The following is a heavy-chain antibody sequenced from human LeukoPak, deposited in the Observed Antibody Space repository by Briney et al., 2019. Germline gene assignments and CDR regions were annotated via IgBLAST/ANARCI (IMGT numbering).Heavy chain of an antibody. CDR1: GFTFSSYW. CDR3: ARDNESDTAMDHPPGY. V-gene: IGHV3-7*01. J-gene: IGHJ4*02. D-gene: IGHD5-18*01. CDR2: IKQDGSGK. Sequence: PGGTLRLSCAASGFTFSSYWMSLVRQAPGKWLEWVANIKQDGSGKYYVDSVKGRFTISRDNAKNSLYLQMNSLRAEDTAVYYCARDNESDTAMDHPPGYWGRGTLVTVSS.